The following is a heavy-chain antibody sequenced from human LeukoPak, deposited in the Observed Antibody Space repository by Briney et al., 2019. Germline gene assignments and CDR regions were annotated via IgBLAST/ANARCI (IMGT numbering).Heavy chain of an antibody. CDR2: INPNSGGT. Sequence: EASVTVSFKASGYTFPGYYMHWVRQPPGQGLEGMGWINPNSGGTNYAQKLQGRVTMTRDTSISTAYMELSRLRSDDTAVYYCARSRTGSGFLFDYWGQGTLVTVSS. J-gene: IGHJ4*02. D-gene: IGHD3-10*01. CDR3: ARSRTGSGFLFDY. CDR1: GYTFPGYY. V-gene: IGHV1-2*02.